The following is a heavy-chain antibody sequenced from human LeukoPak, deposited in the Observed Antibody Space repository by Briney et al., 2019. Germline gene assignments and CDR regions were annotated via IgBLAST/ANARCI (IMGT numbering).Heavy chain of an antibody. Sequence: GGFLIPSCAASECTLSSYLMSVGRQPPKKGVGWVANINPDAGEKFYLESLNGRLTIHRDNGKNSVYVQMNSLRAEDTAVYYCARSGGNIYDWALDIWGEGTMVTVSS. V-gene: IGHV3-7*01. CDR3: ARSGGNIYDWALDI. CDR2: INPDAGEK. J-gene: IGHJ3*02. D-gene: IGHD3-16*01. CDR1: ECTLSSYL.